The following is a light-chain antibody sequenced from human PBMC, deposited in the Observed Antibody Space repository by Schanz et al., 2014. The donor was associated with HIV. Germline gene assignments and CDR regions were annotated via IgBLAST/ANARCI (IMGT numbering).Light chain of an antibody. J-gene: IGKJ1*01. V-gene: IGKV3-20*01. CDR3: QHYAAEPRT. Sequence: ETVLTQSPGSLSLSPGERATLSCRASQSLGGSQLAWYQHKPGQAPRLLIYGASNRATGIPDRFSGGVSGTDFTLTISRLEPEDFAVYYCQHYAAEPRTFGQGTKVEIK. CDR1: QSLGGSQ. CDR2: GAS.